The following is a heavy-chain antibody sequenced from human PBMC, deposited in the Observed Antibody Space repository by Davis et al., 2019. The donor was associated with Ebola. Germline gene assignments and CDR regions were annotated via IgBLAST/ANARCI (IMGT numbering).Heavy chain of an antibody. V-gene: IGHV3-23*01. Sequence: GGSLRLSCAASGFTFSSYAMTWVRQAPGKGLEWVSAISCSGGSTYYADSVKGRFTISRDNSKNTLYLQMNSLRAEDTAVYYCAKDAIAAAGNPYYYYGMDVWGQGTTVTVSS. CDR1: GFTFSSYA. CDR3: AKDAIAAAGNPYYYYGMDV. J-gene: IGHJ6*02. CDR2: ISCSGGST. D-gene: IGHD6-13*01.